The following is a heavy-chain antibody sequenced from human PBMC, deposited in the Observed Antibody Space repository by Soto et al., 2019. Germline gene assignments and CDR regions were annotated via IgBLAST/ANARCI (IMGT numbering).Heavy chain of an antibody. CDR2: ISYDGSNK. V-gene: IGHV3-30*18. D-gene: IGHD6-13*01. Sequence: GGSLRLSCAASGFTFSSYGMHWVRQAPGKGLEWVAVISYDGSNKYYADSVKGRFTISRDNSKSTLYLQMNSLRAEDTAVYYCAKLLAAAGHFDYWGQGTLVTVSS. CDR3: AKLLAAAGHFDY. CDR1: GFTFSSYG. J-gene: IGHJ4*02.